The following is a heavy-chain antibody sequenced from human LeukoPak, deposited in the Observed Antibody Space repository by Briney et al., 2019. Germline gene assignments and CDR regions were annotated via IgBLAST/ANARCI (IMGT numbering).Heavy chain of an antibody. Sequence: PGGSLRLSCAASGFTFSDSSMHWVRQASGKGLEWVGRIRSKRNSYATAYAASVKGRFTISRDDSRNTAYLQMNSLRAEDTAVYYCARDSGGLLWFGEFEAFDIWGQGTMATVSS. CDR1: GFTFSDSS. CDR2: IRSKRNSYAT. J-gene: IGHJ3*02. D-gene: IGHD3-10*01. CDR3: ARDSGGLLWFGEFEAFDI. V-gene: IGHV3-73*01.